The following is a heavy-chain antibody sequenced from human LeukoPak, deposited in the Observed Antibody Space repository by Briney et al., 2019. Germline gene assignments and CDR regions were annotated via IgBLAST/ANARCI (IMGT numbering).Heavy chain of an antibody. D-gene: IGHD2-21*01. J-gene: IGHJ4*02. Sequence: GGSLRLSCAASGFPLSIYAMSWVRQAPGKGLEWVSATSNSDSGTYYADSVRGRFTISRDNSKNTLYLQMNSLTLEDAAVYFCARAPVTSCRGAYCYPFDYWGQGTQVTVSS. CDR3: ARAPVTSCRGAYCYPFDY. CDR2: TSNSDSGT. CDR1: GFPLSIYA. V-gene: IGHV3-23*01.